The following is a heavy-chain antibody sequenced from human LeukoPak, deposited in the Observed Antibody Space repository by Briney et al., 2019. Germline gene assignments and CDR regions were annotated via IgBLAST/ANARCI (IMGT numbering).Heavy chain of an antibody. J-gene: IGHJ3*02. V-gene: IGHV3-23*01. CDR2: ISGSGGST. CDR3: AKDYYYDRSGDNAFDI. D-gene: IGHD3-22*01. CDR1: GFTFSSYA. Sequence: PGGSLRLSCAASGFTFSSYAMSWVRQAPGKGLEWVSGISGSGGSTNYADSVKGRFTISRDNSKNTLYLQMNSLRAEDTAVYYCAKDYYYDRSGDNAFDIWGQGTMVTVSS.